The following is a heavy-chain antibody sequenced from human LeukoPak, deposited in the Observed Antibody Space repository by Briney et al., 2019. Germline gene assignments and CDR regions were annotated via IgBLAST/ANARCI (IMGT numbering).Heavy chain of an antibody. J-gene: IGHJ4*02. CDR3: ARSSSVNYDSSGYSALDH. V-gene: IGHV3-21*01. CDR1: GFTFNSYS. Sequence: GGSLRLSCAASGFTFNSYSMNWVRQAPGKGLEWVSSTSSGSSYIYYADPVKGRFTMSRDNAKNSLYLQMTSLRAEDTAVYYCARSSSVNYDSSGYSALDHWGQGTLVTVSS. CDR2: TSSGSSYI. D-gene: IGHD3-22*01.